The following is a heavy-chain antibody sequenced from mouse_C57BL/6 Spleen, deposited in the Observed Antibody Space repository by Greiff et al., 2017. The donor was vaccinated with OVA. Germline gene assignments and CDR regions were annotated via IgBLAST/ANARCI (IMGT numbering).Heavy chain of an antibody. CDR1: GFTFSSYT. D-gene: IGHD2-3*01. CDR2: ISGGGGNT. V-gene: IGHV5-9*01. Sequence: EVKLVESGGGLVKPGGSLKLSCAASGFTFSSYTMSWVRQTPEKRLEWVATISGGGGNTYYPDSVKGRFTISRDNAKNTLYLQISSLRSEDTALYYCARHGGYSSFAYWGQGTLVTVSA. J-gene: IGHJ3*01. CDR3: ARHGGYSSFAY.